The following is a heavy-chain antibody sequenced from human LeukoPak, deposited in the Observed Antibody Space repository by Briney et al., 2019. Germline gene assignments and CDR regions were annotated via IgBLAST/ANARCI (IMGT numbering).Heavy chain of an antibody. D-gene: IGHD3-10*01. Sequence: PSETLSLTCTVSGGSISNYYWSWIRQPPGKGLEWIGYIYYSGSTNYNPSLKSRVTISVDTSKNQFSLKLSSVTAADTAVYYCARDTDYGSGSYFDYWGQGTLVTVSS. CDR3: ARDTDYGSGSYFDY. CDR2: IYYSGST. J-gene: IGHJ4*02. V-gene: IGHV4-59*01. CDR1: GGSISNYY.